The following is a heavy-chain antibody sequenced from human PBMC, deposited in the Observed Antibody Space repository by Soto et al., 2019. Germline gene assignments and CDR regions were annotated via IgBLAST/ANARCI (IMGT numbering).Heavy chain of an antibody. Sequence: QVQLVESGGGVVQPGRSLRLSCAASGFTFSSYGMHWVRQAPGKGLEWVAVISDDGSNKYYADSVKGRFTISRDNSKNTLDLQMNSLRAEDTAVYYCAKEGTYGDYVAGDYWGQGSLVTVSS. CDR2: ISDDGSNK. D-gene: IGHD4-17*01. CDR1: GFTFSSYG. CDR3: AKEGTYGDYVAGDY. J-gene: IGHJ4*02. V-gene: IGHV3-30*18.